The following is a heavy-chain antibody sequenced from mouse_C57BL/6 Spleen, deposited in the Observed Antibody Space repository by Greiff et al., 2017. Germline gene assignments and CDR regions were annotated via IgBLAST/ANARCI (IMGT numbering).Heavy chain of an antibody. D-gene: IGHD4-1*01. J-gene: IGHJ1*03. Sequence: QVQLQQSGPELVKPGASVKISCKASGYTFTDYYINWVKQRPGQGLEWIGWIFPGSGSTYYNEKFKGKATLTVDKSSSTAYMLRSSLTSEDSAVYFCARRANWDVGWYFDVWGTGTTVTVSS. CDR2: IFPGSGST. CDR3: ARRANWDVGWYFDV. CDR1: GYTFTDYY. V-gene: IGHV1-75*01.